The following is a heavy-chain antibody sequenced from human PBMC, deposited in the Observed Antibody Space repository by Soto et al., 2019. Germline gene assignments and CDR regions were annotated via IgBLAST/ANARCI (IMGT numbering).Heavy chain of an antibody. D-gene: IGHD2-2*02. J-gene: IGHJ3*01. V-gene: IGHV1-18*01. CDR1: GYTFSTYG. Sequence: HVQLVPSGAEMKKPGASVKVSCKASGYTFSTYGITWVRQAPGQGLDGMGWINPLKGDTNSAARFQDRVTMTTDTSTSTAYMELRTLRSDDTAVYYGARVKVPSAILGAFDLWRHRTLVTVAS. CDR2: INPLKGDT. CDR3: ARVKVPSAILGAFDL.